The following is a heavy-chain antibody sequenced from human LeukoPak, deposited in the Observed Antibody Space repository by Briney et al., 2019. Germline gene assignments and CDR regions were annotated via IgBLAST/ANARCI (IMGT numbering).Heavy chain of an antibody. Sequence: PGGSLRLSCAASGFTFSNAWMSWFRQAPGKGLEWVGRIKSKTDGGTTDYAAPVKGRFTISRDDSKNTLYLQMNSLKTEDTAVYYCTTSLDSSSWYGTFFDYWGQGTLVTVSS. J-gene: IGHJ4*02. CDR1: GFTFSNAW. V-gene: IGHV3-15*01. CDR2: IKSKTDGGTT. CDR3: TTSLDSSSWYGTFFDY. D-gene: IGHD6-13*01.